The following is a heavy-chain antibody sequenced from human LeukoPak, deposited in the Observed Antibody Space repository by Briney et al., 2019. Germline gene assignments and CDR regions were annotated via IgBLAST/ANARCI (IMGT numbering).Heavy chain of an antibody. Sequence: PSQTLSLTCTVSGGXINSGGYYWSWIRQHPGKGLEWIGYIYYSGSTYYNPSLKSRVTISVDTSKNQFSLKLSSVTAADTAVYYCARVHYYDSSGYSSVYYFDYWGQGTLVTVSS. V-gene: IGHV4-31*03. D-gene: IGHD3-22*01. J-gene: IGHJ4*02. CDR2: IYYSGST. CDR1: GGXINSGGYY. CDR3: ARVHYYDSSGYSSVYYFDY.